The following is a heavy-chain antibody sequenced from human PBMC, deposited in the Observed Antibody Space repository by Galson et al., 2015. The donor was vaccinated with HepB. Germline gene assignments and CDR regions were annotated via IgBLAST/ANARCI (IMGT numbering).Heavy chain of an antibody. CDR1: GASINTGDYF. Sequence: LSLTCFVSGASINTGDYFWSWIRQLPGKGLEWIGYIYYTGSTYYNPSLKSRVAISLDSSENQFSLKLSSVTAADTAVYYCATITMNVVVVNSWGHGTLVTVSS. CDR3: ATITMNVVVVNS. V-gene: IGHV4-31*03. D-gene: IGHD3-22*01. CDR2: IYYTGST. J-gene: IGHJ4*01.